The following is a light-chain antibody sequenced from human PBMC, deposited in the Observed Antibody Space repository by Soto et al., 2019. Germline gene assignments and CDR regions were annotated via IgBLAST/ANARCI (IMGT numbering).Light chain of an antibody. J-gene: IGKJ1*01. CDR3: QHYNSYSEA. V-gene: IGKV1-5*03. CDR2: KAS. CDR1: QTISSW. Sequence: DIQMTQSPSTLSGSVGARVTSPCRASQTISSWLAWYQQKPGKAPKLLIYKASTLKSGVPSRFSGSGSGTEFTLTISSLQPDDFATYYCQHYNSYSEAFGQGTKVDIK.